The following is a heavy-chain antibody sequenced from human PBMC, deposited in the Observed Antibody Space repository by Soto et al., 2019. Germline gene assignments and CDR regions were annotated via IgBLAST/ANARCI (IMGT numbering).Heavy chain of an antibody. CDR3: AKDSSGYYFGAFDI. Sequence: QVQLVESGGGVVQPGRSLRLSCAASGFTFRSYAMHWVRQAPGKGLEWVAVISYDGSKKYYADSVRGRFTISRDNSKNTLYLQMNSLIAEDTAVYYCAKDSSGYYFGAFDIWGQGTMVTVSS. J-gene: IGHJ3*02. V-gene: IGHV3-30-3*01. CDR2: ISYDGSKK. CDR1: GFTFRSYA. D-gene: IGHD3-22*01.